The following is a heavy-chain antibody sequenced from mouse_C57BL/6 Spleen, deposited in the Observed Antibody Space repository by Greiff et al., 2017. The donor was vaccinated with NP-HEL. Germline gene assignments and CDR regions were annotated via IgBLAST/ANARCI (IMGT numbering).Heavy chain of an antibody. D-gene: IGHD2-4*01. J-gene: IGHJ3*01. CDR2: IYWDDDK. V-gene: IGHV8-12*01. CDR3: ARSSYDYSWFAY. Sequence: QVTLKESGPGILQSSQTLSLTCSFSGFSLSTSGMGVSWIRQPSGKGLEWLAHIYWDDDKRYNPSLKSRLTISKDTSRNQVFLKITSVDTADTATYYCARSSYDYSWFAYWGQGTLVTVSA. CDR1: GFSLSTSGMG.